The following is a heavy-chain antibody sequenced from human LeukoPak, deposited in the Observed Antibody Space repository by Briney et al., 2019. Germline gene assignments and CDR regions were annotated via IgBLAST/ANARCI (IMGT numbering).Heavy chain of an antibody. V-gene: IGHV3-23*01. Sequence: SGGSLKLSCAASGFSFSSYAMSWVRQAPGKGLEWVSSISGSGDNTYYAESVKGRFTISRDNSKNTLFLQMNSLRAEDTAVFYCAKRSGYTTGWFFDFWGQGTPVTVSS. CDR2: ISGSGDNT. CDR1: GFSFSSYA. CDR3: AKRSGYTTGWFFDF. D-gene: IGHD6-19*01. J-gene: IGHJ4*02.